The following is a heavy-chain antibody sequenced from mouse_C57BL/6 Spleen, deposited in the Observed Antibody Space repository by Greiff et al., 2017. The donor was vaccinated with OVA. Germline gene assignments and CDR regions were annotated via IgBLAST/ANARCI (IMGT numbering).Heavy chain of an antibody. V-gene: IGHV1-82*01. D-gene: IGHD1-1*01. CDR2: IYPGDGDT. CDR1: GYAFSSSW. CDR3: ARWATVVDY. J-gene: IGHJ2*01. Sequence: VKVVESGPELVKPGASVKISCKASGYAFSSSWMNWVKQRPGKGLEWIGRIYPGDGDTNYNGKFKGKATLTADKSSSTAYMQLSSLTSEDSAVYFCARWATVVDYWGQGTTLTVSS.